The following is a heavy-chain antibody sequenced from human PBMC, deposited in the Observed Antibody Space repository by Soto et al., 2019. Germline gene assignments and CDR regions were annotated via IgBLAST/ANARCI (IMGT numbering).Heavy chain of an antibody. Sequence: PSETLSLTCTVSGGSITRYYWSWIRQSPGKGLEWIGYIFYSGSTKYNPSLKSRVTISVDTSKNQFSLNLNSVTAADTAVYYCARAETTGNYFDYWGRGTLVTVSS. CDR3: ARAETTGNYFDY. V-gene: IGHV4-59*01. CDR1: GGSITRYY. J-gene: IGHJ4*02. D-gene: IGHD4-17*01. CDR2: IFYSGST.